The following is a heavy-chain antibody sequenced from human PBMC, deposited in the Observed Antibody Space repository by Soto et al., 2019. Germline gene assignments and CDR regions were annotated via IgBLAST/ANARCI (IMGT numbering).Heavy chain of an antibody. J-gene: IGHJ5*02. CDR3: ARNREVVVTSGWFDP. V-gene: IGHV1-18*01. CDR2: ISAYNGNT. Sequence: XSVKVSCKASGYTFTNYCVSWGRQAPGQGLEWMGWISAYNGNTNYAQKLQWRVTMTTDTSTSTAYMELRSLRSDDTAVYYCARNREVVVTSGWFDPWGQGTLVTVSS. CDR1: GYTFTNYC. D-gene: IGHD3-22*01.